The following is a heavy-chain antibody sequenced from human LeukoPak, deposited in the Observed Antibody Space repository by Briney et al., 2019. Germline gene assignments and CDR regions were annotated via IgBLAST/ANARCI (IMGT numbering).Heavy chain of an antibody. V-gene: IGHV4-34*01. Sequence: PSETLSLTCAVYGEFFSGYYWSWIRQPPGKALEWIGEINHNGSTNYKPSLKSRVTISVDTSKNQFSLKLSSVTAADTAVYYCASTRVVVVPAAMHRFDPWGQGTLVTVSS. J-gene: IGHJ5*02. D-gene: IGHD2-2*01. CDR2: INHNGST. CDR3: ASTRVVVVPAAMHRFDP. CDR1: GEFFSGYY.